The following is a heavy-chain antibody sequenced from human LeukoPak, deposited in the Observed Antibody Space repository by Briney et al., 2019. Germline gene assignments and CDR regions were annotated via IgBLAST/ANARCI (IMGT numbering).Heavy chain of an antibody. CDR2: IYYSGST. V-gene: IGHV4-59*01. D-gene: IGHD3-22*01. CDR1: GGSISSYY. J-gene: IGHJ4*02. CDR3: AREPPRRYDSSGYFDY. Sequence: SSETPSLTCTVSGGSISSYYWSWIRQPPGKGLEWIGYIYYSGSTNYNPSLKSRVTISVDTSKNQFSLKLSSVTAADTAVYYCAREPPRRYDSSGYFDYWGQGTLVTVSS.